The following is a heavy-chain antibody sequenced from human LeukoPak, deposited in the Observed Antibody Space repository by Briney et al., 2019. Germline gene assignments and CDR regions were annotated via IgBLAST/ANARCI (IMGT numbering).Heavy chain of an antibody. CDR3: ARSHYYDSSGSHNNWFDP. Sequence: SETLSLTCAVYGGSFNGYYWSWIRQPPGKGLGWIGEIDHSGSTNYNPSLKSRVTISVDTSKNQFSLKLSPVTAADTAVYYCARSHYYDSSGSHNNWFDPWGQGTLVTVSS. J-gene: IGHJ5*02. CDR2: IDHSGST. V-gene: IGHV4-34*01. D-gene: IGHD3-22*01. CDR1: GGSFNGYY.